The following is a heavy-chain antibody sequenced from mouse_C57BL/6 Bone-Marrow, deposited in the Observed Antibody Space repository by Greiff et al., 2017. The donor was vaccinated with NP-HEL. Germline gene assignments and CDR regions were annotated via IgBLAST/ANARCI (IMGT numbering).Heavy chain of an antibody. CDR3: TADTTVEMDY. CDR2: IRLKSDNYAT. Sequence: DVKLQESGGGLVQPGGSMKLSCVASGFTFSNYWMNWVRQSPEKGLEWVAQIRLKSDNYATHYAESVKGRFTISRDDSKSSVYLQMNNLRAEDTGIYYCTADTTVEMDYWGQGTSVTVSS. D-gene: IGHD1-1*01. CDR1: GFTFSNYW. J-gene: IGHJ4*01. V-gene: IGHV6-3*01.